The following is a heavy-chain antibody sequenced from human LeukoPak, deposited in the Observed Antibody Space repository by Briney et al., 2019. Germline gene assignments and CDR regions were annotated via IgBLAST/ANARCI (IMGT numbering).Heavy chain of an antibody. CDR3: AKVGPHSSGWY. CDR2: IYYGGSKS. J-gene: IGHJ4*02. CDR1: GFTFSIYG. Sequence: PGRSLRLSCAASGFTFSIYGMHWVRQAPGKGLEWVAVIYYGGSKSYYADSVKGRFTISRDNTKNTLYLQMNSLRTEDTAVYYCAKVGPHSSGWYWGQGTLVTVSS. D-gene: IGHD6-19*01. V-gene: IGHV3-30*18.